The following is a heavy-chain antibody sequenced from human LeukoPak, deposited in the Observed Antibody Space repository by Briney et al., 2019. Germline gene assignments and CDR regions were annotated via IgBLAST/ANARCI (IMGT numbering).Heavy chain of an antibody. Sequence: SQTLSLTCAVSGGSISSGGYSWSWLRQPPGTGLEWIGYIYHSGSTYYNPSLKSRVTISVDRSKNQFSLKLSSVTAADTAVYYCARDHYGDYFDYWGQGTLVTVSS. CDR3: ARDHYGDYFDY. V-gene: IGHV4-30-2*01. D-gene: IGHD4-17*01. J-gene: IGHJ4*02. CDR1: GGSISSGGYS. CDR2: IYHSGST.